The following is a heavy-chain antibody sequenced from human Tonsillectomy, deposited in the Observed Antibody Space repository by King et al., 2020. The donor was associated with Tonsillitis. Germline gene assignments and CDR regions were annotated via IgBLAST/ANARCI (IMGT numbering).Heavy chain of an antibody. D-gene: IGHD6-13*01. J-gene: IGHJ6*03. CDR1: GFTFRTYG. CDR3: AKDLGYLRYFMDV. CDR2: ISYDGNDE. V-gene: IGHV3-30*18. Sequence: VQLVESGGGVVQPGRSLRLSCAASGFTFRTYGMHWVRQAPGKGLEWVAVISYDGNDEYYADSVKGRFTISRDNSKNTLSLQMNSLRPGDTALYYCAKDLGYLRYFMDVWGTGTTVTVS.